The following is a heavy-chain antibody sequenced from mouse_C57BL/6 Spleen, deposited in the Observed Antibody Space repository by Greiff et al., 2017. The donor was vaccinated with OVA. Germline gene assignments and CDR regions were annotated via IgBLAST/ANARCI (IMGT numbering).Heavy chain of an antibody. D-gene: IGHD4-1*01. CDR2: IDPSDSYT. J-gene: IGHJ2*01. CDR1: GYTFTGYW. V-gene: IGHV1-69*01. Sequence: QVQLQQSGAELVMPGASVKLSCKASGYTFTGYWMHWVKQRPGQGLEWIGEIDPSDSYTNYNQKFKGKSTLTVDKSSSTAYMQLSSLTSEDSAVYYCARRLGRRGYYFDYWGQGTTLTVSS. CDR3: ARRLGRRGYYFDY.